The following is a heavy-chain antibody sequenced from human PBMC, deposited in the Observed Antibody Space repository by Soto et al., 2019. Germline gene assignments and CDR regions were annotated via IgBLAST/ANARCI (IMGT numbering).Heavy chain of an antibody. CDR1: GGSFSGYY. Sequence: QVQLQQWCAGLLKPSETLSLTCAVYGGSFSGYYWSWIRQPPGKGLEWIGEIIYSGSTNYNPSLKSRVTISIDTSKNQFSLKLSSVTAADTAVYYCERGGYGGNSGLGHFDYWGQGTLVNVSS. CDR3: ERGGYGGNSGLGHFDY. D-gene: IGHD2-21*02. V-gene: IGHV4-34*01. CDR2: IIYSGST. J-gene: IGHJ4*02.